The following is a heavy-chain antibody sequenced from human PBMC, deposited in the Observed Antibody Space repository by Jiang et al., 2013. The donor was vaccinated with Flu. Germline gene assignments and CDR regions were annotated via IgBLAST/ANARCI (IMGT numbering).Heavy chain of an antibody. CDR2: IYWNDDK. V-gene: IGHV2-5*01. CDR3: AHSVPNPDYGDYVTLDY. Sequence: LIYWNDDKRYSPSLKSRLTITKDTSKNQVVLTMTNMDPVDTATYYCAHSVPNPDYGDYVTLDYWGQGTLVTVSS. D-gene: IGHD4-17*01. J-gene: IGHJ4*02.